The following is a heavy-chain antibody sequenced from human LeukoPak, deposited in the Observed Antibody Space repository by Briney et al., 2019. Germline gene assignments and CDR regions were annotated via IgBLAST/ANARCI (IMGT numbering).Heavy chain of an antibody. CDR1: GYSISSGYY. D-gene: IGHD6-6*01. V-gene: IGHV4-38-2*02. CDR3: ARAFPAARDYYYYMDV. CDR2: IYHSGNT. Sequence: PSETLSLTCTVSGYSISSGYYWGWIRQPPGKGLEWIGTIYHSGNTYYNPSLASRVIILVDTSKNEFSLQLGSVTAADTAVYYCARAFPAARDYYYYMDVWGKGTTVTISS. J-gene: IGHJ6*03.